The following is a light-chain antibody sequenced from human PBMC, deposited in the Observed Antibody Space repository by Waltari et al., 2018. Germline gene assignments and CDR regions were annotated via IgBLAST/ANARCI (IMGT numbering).Light chain of an antibody. CDR1: QAISSA. CDR2: DAS. V-gene: IGKV1-13*02. Sequence: AVQLTQSPSSLSASVGDRVTITCRASQAISSALASYQQKPGKAPNLLIYDASNLESGVPSRFSGSGSGTHFTLTISSLQPADFATYYCQQLHSYPVTFGGGTKVEIK. J-gene: IGKJ4*01. CDR3: QQLHSYPVT.